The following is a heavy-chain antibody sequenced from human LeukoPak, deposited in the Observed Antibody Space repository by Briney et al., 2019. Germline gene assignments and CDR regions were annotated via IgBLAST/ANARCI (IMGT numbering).Heavy chain of an antibody. D-gene: IGHD4-17*01. CDR2: ISASGAST. CDR1: GLTFSSYA. J-gene: IGHJ4*02. CDR3: AKCFRTTVTTVDY. Sequence: GGSLRLSCAASGLTFSSYAMNWVRQAPGKGLEWVSAISASGASTSYADSVKGRFTISRDNSKNTLFMQMNSLRAEDTAIYYCAKCFRTTVTTVDYWGQGTLVTVSS. V-gene: IGHV3-23*01.